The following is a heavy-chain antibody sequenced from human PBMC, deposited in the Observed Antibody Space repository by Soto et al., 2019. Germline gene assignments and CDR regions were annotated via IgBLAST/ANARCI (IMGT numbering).Heavy chain of an antibody. Sequence: SETLSLTCPVSGGSISSDDYYWNWIRQPPGEGLEWIGYSFYSGNTYYNPSLKSRVTISVDTSKNQFSLSLTSVTAADTAVYYCVRDGTSISPTRHFAAAGHFDSWGQGVLVNVSS. J-gene: IGHJ4*02. D-gene: IGHD6-13*01. CDR3: VRDGTSISPTRHFAAAGHFDS. CDR1: GGSISSDDYY. V-gene: IGHV4-30-4*01. CDR2: SFYSGNT.